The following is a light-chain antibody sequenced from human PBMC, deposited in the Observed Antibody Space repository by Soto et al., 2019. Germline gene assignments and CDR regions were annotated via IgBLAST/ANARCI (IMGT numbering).Light chain of an antibody. CDR1: HDIGKS. CDR3: QNYKSAPFI. J-gene: IGKJ4*01. Sequence: DFQMTQSPPSLSASVGDRVIVTCRASHDIGKSLAWYQQRPGKSPSLLIYDASTLQSGVPARFSGSGSGTDFTLAISTLRPEDVATYYCQNYKSAPFIFCGGTNGEVK. V-gene: IGKV1-27*01. CDR2: DAS.